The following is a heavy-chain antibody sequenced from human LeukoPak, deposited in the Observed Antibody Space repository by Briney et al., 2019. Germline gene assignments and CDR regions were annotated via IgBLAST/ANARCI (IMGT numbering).Heavy chain of an antibody. D-gene: IGHD3-10*01. CDR3: ARHKSPLPLH. J-gene: IGHJ4*02. V-gene: IGHV4-39*01. Sequence: SETLSLTCTVSGGSISTYYWGWIRQPPGKGLEWIGSIYYSGSTNYNPSLKSRVTISVDTSKNQFSLNLTSVTAADTAVYYCARHKSPLPLHWGQGTLVTVSS. CDR1: GGSISTYY. CDR2: IYYSGST.